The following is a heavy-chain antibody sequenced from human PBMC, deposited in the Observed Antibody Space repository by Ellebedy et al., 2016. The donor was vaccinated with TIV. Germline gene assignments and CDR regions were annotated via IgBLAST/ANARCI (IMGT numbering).Heavy chain of an antibody. CDR1: DGSTSSGAYY. J-gene: IGHJ2*01. CDR3: ARGPMGGIWYFDL. V-gene: IGHV4-31*03. Sequence: MPSETLSLTCTVSDGSTSSGAYYWSWVRHHPGKGLEWIGNIYDSGNTDYNSSLKSRLTISIDTSKTQFSLKLASVTAADTAVYHCARGPMGGIWYFDLWGRGTLVTVSS. D-gene: IGHD3-10*01. CDR2: IYDSGNT.